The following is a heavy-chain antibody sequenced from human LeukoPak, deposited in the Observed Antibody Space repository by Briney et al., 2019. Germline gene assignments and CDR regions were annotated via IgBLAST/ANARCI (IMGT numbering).Heavy chain of an antibody. CDR3: AKEFDIVLKGVMDV. V-gene: IGHV3-23*01. Sequence: PGGSLRLSCAASGFTFSSYAMSWVRQAPGKGLEWVSAISGSGGSTYYADSLKGRFTISRDNSKNTLYLQMNSLRAGDTAVYYCAKEFDIVLKGVMDVWGQGTTVTVSS. CDR1: GFTFSSYA. J-gene: IGHJ6*02. D-gene: IGHD2-8*01. CDR2: ISGSGGST.